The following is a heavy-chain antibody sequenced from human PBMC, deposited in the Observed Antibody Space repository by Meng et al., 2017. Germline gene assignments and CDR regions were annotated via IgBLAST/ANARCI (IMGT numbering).Heavy chain of an antibody. CDR3: ATRGNPYLNC. J-gene: IGHJ4*02. Sequence: VHPVQSGAGVKKPGALVKVSCKPAGYNFPDYYIRWVRQAPGQGLEWLGWINNYNGKTDYAHKFQDRVTLTTDTFTNTAYMELRSLRSDDTAVYYCATRGNPYLNCWGQGTLVTVSS. CDR1: GYNFPDYY. CDR2: INNYNGKT. V-gene: IGHV1-18*04.